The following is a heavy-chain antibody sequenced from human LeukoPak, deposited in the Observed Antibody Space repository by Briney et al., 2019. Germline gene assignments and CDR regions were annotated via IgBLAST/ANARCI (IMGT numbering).Heavy chain of an antibody. CDR3: ARAAHKYSSSFPTDY. Sequence: ASVKVSCKASGYTFTSYGISWVRQAPGQGLEWMGWISAYNGNTNYAQKLQGRVTMTTDTSTSTAYMELRSLRSDDTAVYYCARAAHKYSSSFPTDYWGQGTQVTVSS. D-gene: IGHD6-6*01. CDR1: GYTFTSYG. J-gene: IGHJ4*02. CDR2: ISAYNGNT. V-gene: IGHV1-18*01.